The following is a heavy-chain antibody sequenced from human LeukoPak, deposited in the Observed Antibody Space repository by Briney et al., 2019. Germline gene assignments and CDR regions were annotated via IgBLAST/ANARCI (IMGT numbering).Heavy chain of an antibody. V-gene: IGHV1-2*02. D-gene: IGHD3-22*01. CDR1: GYTFTGYY. J-gene: IGHJ6*02. CDR2: INPNSGGT. CDR3: ARVRYYDSSGYYGVYYYYYGMDV. Sequence: ASVKVSCKASGYTFTGYYMHWVRQAPGQGLEWMGWINPNSGGTNYAQKFQGRVTMTRDTSISTAYMELSRLRSDDTAVYYCARVRYYDSSGYYGVYYYYYGMDVWCQGTTVTVSS.